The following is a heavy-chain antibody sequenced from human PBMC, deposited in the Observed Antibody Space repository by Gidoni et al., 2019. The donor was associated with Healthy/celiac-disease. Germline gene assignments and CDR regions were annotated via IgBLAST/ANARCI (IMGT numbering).Heavy chain of an antibody. D-gene: IGHD3-22*01. CDR2: IKQDGSEK. J-gene: IGHJ4*02. V-gene: IGHV3-7*02. CDR1: GFTFSSYW. Sequence: EVQLVESGGGLVQPGGSLRLSCAASGFTFSSYWMSWVRQAPGKGLEWVANIKQDGSEKYYVDTVKGRFTISRDNAKNALYLQMNSLRAEDTAVYDCASSGYYPHWGQGTLVTVSS. CDR3: ASSGYYPH.